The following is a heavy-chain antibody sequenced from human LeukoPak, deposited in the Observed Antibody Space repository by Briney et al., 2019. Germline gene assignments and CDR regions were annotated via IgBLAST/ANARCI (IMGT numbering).Heavy chain of an antibody. Sequence: GGSLRLSCAASGFTFSSYAMSWVRQAPGKGLEWVSAISGSGGSTCYADSVKGRFTISRDNSKNTLYLQMNSLRAEDTAVYYCAKVGGYYYDSSGYALWGQGTMVTVSS. CDR3: AKVGGYYYDSSGYAL. J-gene: IGHJ3*01. CDR1: GFTFSSYA. D-gene: IGHD3-22*01. V-gene: IGHV3-23*01. CDR2: ISGSGGST.